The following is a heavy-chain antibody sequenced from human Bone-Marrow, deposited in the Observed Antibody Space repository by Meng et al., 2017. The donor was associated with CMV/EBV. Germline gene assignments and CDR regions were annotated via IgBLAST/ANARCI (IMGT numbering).Heavy chain of an antibody. CDR2: ISGNGVST. D-gene: IGHD2-2*01. V-gene: IGHV3-64*02. CDR1: GFIFSSHP. Sequence: GESLKISCAASGFIFSSHPLHWVRQAPGEGLECIAAISGNGVSTYYAASVQGRFTISRDNSKNTLFLQMGSLRTEDMAVYYCAREGYCSSTSCSNDYWGQGTLVTVSS. CDR3: AREGYCSSTSCSNDY. J-gene: IGHJ4*02.